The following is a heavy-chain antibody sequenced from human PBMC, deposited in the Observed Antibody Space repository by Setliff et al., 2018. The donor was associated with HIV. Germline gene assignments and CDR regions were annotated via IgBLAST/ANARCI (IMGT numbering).Heavy chain of an antibody. V-gene: IGHV4-39*01. CDR3: ARTQPDTIFGVVICDC. D-gene: IGHD3-3*01. CDR2: VYYSGST. J-gene: IGHJ4*02. CDR1: GDSISASGPGYY. Sequence: PSETLSLTCTVSGDSISASGPGYYWGWVRQPPGGGLGWIGSVYYSGSTYYNPSLKSRVTISVDTSKNQLSLRLTSMTAADTAVYYCARTQPDTIFGVVICDCWGQGKMVTVSS.